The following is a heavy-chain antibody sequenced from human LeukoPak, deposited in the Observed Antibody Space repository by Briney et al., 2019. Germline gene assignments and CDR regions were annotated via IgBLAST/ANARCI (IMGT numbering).Heavy chain of an antibody. CDR3: ASPHQYAFDI. J-gene: IGHJ3*02. CDR1: GYTFTSYA. V-gene: IGHV1-3*01. Sequence: GASVKVSCKASGYTFTSYAMHWVRQAPGQRLEWMGWINAGNDNTKYSQKFQGRVTITRDTSASTAYMELSSLRSEDTAAYYCASPHQYAFDIWGQGTMVTVPS. CDR2: INAGNDNT.